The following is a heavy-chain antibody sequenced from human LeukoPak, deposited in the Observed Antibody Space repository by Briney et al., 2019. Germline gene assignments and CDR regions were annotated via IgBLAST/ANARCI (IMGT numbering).Heavy chain of an antibody. CDR2: IKQDGSEK. CDR1: GFIFSSYW. V-gene: IGHV3-7*01. J-gene: IGHJ5*02. D-gene: IGHD6-13*01. Sequence: GGSLRLSCAASGFIFSSYWMSWVRQAPGKGLEWVANIKQDGSEKYYVDSVKGRFTISRDNAKNSLYLQMNSLRAEDTAVYYCAGEVVAAGHNWFDPWGQGTLVTVSS. CDR3: AGEVVAAGHNWFDP.